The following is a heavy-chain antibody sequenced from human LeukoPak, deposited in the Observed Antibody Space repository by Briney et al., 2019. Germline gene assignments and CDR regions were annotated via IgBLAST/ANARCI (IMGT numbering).Heavy chain of an antibody. Sequence: GASVKVSCKASGYTFTSYYMHWVRQAPGQGLEWMGIINPSGGSTSYAQKFQGRVTMTRDMSTSTVYMELSSLRSEDTAVYYCARGYGYYYDSRGAFDIWGQGTMVTVSS. V-gene: IGHV1-46*01. CDR3: ARGYGYYYDSRGAFDI. J-gene: IGHJ3*02. CDR2: INPSGGST. CDR1: GYTFTSYY. D-gene: IGHD3-22*01.